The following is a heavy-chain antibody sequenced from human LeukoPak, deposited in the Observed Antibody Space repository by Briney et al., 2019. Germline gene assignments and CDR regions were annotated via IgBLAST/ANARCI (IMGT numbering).Heavy chain of an antibody. CDR3: ARAMPGYCSGGSCSLGAFDI. D-gene: IGHD2-15*01. V-gene: IGHV4-34*01. J-gene: IGHJ3*02. CDR1: GGSFSGYY. CDR2: INHSGST. Sequence: SETLSHTCAVYGGSFSGYYWSWIRQPPGKGLEWIGEINHSGSTNYNPSLKSRVTISVDTSKNQFSLKLSSVTAADTAVYYCARAMPGYCSGGSCSLGAFDIWGQGTMVTVSS.